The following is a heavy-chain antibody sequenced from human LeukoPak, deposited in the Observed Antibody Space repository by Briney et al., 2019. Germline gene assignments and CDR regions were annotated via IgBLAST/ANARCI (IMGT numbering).Heavy chain of an antibody. CDR3: AREMKGSAPMGY. Sequence: SVKVSCKASGGTFSSYAISWVLQAPGQGLEWMGGIIPIFGTANYAQKFQGRVTITADESTSTAYMELSSPRSEDTAVYYCAREMKGSAPMGYWGQGTLVTVSS. CDR2: IIPIFGTA. J-gene: IGHJ4*02. D-gene: IGHD2-15*01. CDR1: GGTFSSYA. V-gene: IGHV1-69*13.